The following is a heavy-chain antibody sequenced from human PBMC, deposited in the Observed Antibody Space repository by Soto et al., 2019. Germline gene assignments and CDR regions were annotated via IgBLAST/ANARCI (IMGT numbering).Heavy chain of an antibody. CDR2: IYYNGII. CDR3: ASITTRREIY. D-gene: IGHD1-1*01. CDR1: GGSISSSSYF. Sequence: QLQLQESGPGLVKPSETLSLTCTVSGGSISSSSYFWGWIRQPPGKGLEWIANIYYNGIIYYNPSLKSRVTISVDTSKNQFSLKVSSVTAADTAVYYCASITTRREIYWGQGTLVTVSS. J-gene: IGHJ4*02. V-gene: IGHV4-39*01.